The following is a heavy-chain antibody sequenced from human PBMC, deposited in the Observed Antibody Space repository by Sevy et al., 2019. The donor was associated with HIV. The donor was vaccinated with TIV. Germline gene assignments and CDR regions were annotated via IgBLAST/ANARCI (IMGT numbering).Heavy chain of an antibody. CDR3: ARGKHISDYYGSFDY. CDR1: GLTVSSNF. V-gene: IGHV3-53*01. J-gene: IGHJ4*02. D-gene: IGHD3-3*01. CDR2: IYIGGST. Sequence: GGSLRLSCAASGLTVSSNFMSWVRQAPGKGLESVSVIYIGGSTYYADSVKGRFTISRDNSKNTLYLQMNSLRAEDTAVYFCARGKHISDYYGSFDYWGQGTLVTVSS.